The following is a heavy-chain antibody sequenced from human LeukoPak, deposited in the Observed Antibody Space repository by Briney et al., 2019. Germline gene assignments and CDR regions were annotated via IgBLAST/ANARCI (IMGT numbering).Heavy chain of an antibody. CDR3: AKEHYNWYFDL. D-gene: IGHD4-11*01. CDR1: GFTFSSYW. Sequence: GGSLRLSCAASGFTFSSYWMHWVRQAPGKGLVWVSRINSDGSSTSYADSVKGRFTISRDNAKNSLYLQMNSLRADDTALYYCAKEHYNWYFDLWGRGTLVTVSS. J-gene: IGHJ2*01. V-gene: IGHV3-74*01. CDR2: INSDGSST.